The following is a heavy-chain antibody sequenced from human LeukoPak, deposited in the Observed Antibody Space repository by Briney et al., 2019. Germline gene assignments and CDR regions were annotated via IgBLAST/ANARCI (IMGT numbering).Heavy chain of an antibody. CDR2: MNPNSGNT. D-gene: IGHD3-22*01. CDR3: ARYYYDSSGYFSESSFNP. Sequence: ASVTVSCKASGYTFTSYDINWVRQATGQGLEWMGWMNPNSGNTGYAQKFQGRVTMTRNTSISTAYMELSSLRSEDTAVYYCARYYYDSSGYFSESSFNPWGQGTLVTVSS. V-gene: IGHV1-8*01. J-gene: IGHJ5*02. CDR1: GYTFTSYD.